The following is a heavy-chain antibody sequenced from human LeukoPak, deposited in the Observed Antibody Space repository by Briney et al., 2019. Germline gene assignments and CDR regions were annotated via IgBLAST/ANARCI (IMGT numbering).Heavy chain of an antibody. D-gene: IGHD5-24*01. Sequence: SVKVSCKASGGTFSSYAISWVRQAPGQGLEWMGRIIPILGIASYAQKFQGRVTITADKSTSTAYRELSSLRSEDKAVYYCAREQSRDGYTLIDYWGQGTLVTVSS. CDR2: IIPILGIA. V-gene: IGHV1-69*04. J-gene: IGHJ4*02. CDR1: GGTFSSYA. CDR3: AREQSRDGYTLIDY.